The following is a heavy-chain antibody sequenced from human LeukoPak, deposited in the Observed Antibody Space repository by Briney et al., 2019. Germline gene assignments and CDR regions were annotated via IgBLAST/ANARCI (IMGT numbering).Heavy chain of an antibody. D-gene: IGHD6-19*01. CDR2: MNPNSGNT. J-gene: IGHJ4*02. V-gene: IGHV1-8*01. CDR1: GYTFTSYD. Sequence: ASVKGSCKASGYTFTSYDINWVRQATGQGLEWMGWMNPNSGNTGYAQKFQGRVTMNRNTSISTAYMELSSLRSEDTAVYYCARRSGWYYFDYWGQGTLVTVSS. CDR3: ARRSGWYYFDY.